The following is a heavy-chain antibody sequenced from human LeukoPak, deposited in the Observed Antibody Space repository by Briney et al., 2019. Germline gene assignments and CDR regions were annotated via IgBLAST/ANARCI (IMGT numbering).Heavy chain of an antibody. CDR3: ARFRTWGDKAFDY. D-gene: IGHD2-21*02. Sequence: GGSLRLSCAASGFTFSIYWMSWVRQAPGKGLEWVASMKGDGSVKHFLDSVEGRFTISRDNAKNSLYLQMNSLRAEDTAVYYCARFRTWGDKAFDYWGQGTLVTVSS. J-gene: IGHJ4*02. CDR2: MKGDGSVK. V-gene: IGHV3-7*01. CDR1: GFTFSIYW.